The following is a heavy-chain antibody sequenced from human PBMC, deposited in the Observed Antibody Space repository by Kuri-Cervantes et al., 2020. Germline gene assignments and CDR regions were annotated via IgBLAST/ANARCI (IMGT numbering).Heavy chain of an antibody. CDR2: LSAGGGST. CDR1: GFTFSSYA. CDR3: AKDHQSSTNNYDYMDV. J-gene: IGHJ6*03. V-gene: IGHV3-23*01. D-gene: IGHD5-24*01. Sequence: GESLKISCAASGFTFSSYAMSWVRQAPGKGLEWVSALSAGGGSTYYADSAKGRFTISRDNAKNSLYLQMNSLRAEDTAIYYCAKDHQSSTNNYDYMDVWGKGTTVTVSS.